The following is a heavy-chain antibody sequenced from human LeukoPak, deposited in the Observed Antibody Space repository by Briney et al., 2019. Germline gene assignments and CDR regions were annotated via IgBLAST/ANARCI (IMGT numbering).Heavy chain of an antibody. Sequence: SETLSLTCTVSGGSISSGSYYWGWIRQPAGKGLEWIGRIYTSGSTNYNPSLNSRVTISVNTSKNQFSLKLSSVNAADTAVYYCARETILLYYYDSSGIDYWGQGTLVTVSS. D-gene: IGHD3-22*01. J-gene: IGHJ4*02. CDR1: GGSISSGSYY. CDR2: IYTSGST. V-gene: IGHV4-61*02. CDR3: ARETILLYYYDSSGIDY.